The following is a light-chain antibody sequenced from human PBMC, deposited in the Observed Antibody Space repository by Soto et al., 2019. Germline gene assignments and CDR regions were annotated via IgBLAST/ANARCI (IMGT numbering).Light chain of an antibody. CDR1: QSVTGNY. J-gene: IGKJ5*01. Sequence: EVVLTQSPGTLSLSPGERATLSCGASQSVTGNYLAWYQQKPGQAPRLLIFGASTRATGIPDRFSGSGSGTDFTLTISRLEPEDFAVYYCQQYNNWLPITFGQGTRLEIK. V-gene: IGKV3-20*01. CDR3: QQYNNWLPIT. CDR2: GAS.